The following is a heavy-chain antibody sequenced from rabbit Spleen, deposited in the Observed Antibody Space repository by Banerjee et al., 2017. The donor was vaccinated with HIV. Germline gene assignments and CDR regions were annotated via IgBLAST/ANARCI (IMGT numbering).Heavy chain of an antibody. CDR2: IWTGSSGSI. D-gene: IGHD6-1*01. CDR3: ARGEHFSVGFSAFAIYLDL. V-gene: IGHV1S40*01. J-gene: IGHJ4*01. Sequence: QSLEESGGDLVKPEGSLTLTCTASGFSFSSSYYMCWVRQAPGKGLEWIACIWTGSSGSISYASWAKGRSTISKTSSTTVTLQMTSLTVADTATYFCARGEHFSVGFSAFAIYLDLWGQGTLVTVS. CDR1: GFSFSSSYY.